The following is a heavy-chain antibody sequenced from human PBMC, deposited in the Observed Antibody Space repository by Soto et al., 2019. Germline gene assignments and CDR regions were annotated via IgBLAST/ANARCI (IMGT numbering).Heavy chain of an antibody. Sequence: GASVKVSCKASGGTFSSYAISWVRQAPGQGLEWVGGIIPIFGTANYAQKFQGRVTITADKSTSTAYMELSSLRSEDTAVYYCASSPDYSKGGMDVWGQGTTVTVSS. CDR3: ASSPDYSKGGMDV. V-gene: IGHV1-69*06. J-gene: IGHJ6*02. CDR1: GGTFSSYA. CDR2: IIPIFGTA. D-gene: IGHD4-4*01.